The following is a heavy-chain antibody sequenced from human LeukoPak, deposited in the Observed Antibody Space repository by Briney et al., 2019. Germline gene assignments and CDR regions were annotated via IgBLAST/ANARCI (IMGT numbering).Heavy chain of an antibody. CDR3: ARTDTAMVFDY. Sequence: GGSLRLSCAAAGFTFSDYGMNWVRQAPGKGLEWVSGMSGSGISTYCADSVKGRFTISRDNSKNTLYLQMNSLRAEDTAVYYCARTDTAMVFDYWGQGTLVTVSS. CDR2: MSGSGIST. J-gene: IGHJ4*02. V-gene: IGHV3-23*01. D-gene: IGHD5-18*01. CDR1: GFTFSDYG.